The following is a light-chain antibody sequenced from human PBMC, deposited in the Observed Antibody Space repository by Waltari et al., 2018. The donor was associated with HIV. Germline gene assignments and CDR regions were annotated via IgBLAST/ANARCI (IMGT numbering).Light chain of an antibody. Sequence: QSALTQPASVSGSFGQSITISCTGTSSDVGSYNLVSWYQYHPGKAPKLIIYEVSKRPSGVSYRLSGSKSGNTASLTVSGLQAEDEAHYYCCSYARSGIPFGGGTKLTVL. CDR1: SSDVGSYNL. CDR3: CSYARSGIP. J-gene: IGLJ2*01. CDR2: EVS. V-gene: IGLV2-23*02.